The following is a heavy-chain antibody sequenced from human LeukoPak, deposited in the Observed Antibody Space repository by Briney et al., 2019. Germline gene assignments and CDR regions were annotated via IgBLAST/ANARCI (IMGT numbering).Heavy chain of an antibody. V-gene: IGHV1-2*02. J-gene: IGHJ6*02. CDR1: GYTFTGYY. CDR3: ARASDYYYYGMDV. Sequence: ASVKVSCKASGYTFTGYYMHWVRQAPGQGLEWMGWINPNSGGTNYAQKFQGRVTMTRDTSISTAYMELSRLRSDDTDVYYCARASDYYYYGMDVWGQGTTVTVSS. CDR2: INPNSGGT.